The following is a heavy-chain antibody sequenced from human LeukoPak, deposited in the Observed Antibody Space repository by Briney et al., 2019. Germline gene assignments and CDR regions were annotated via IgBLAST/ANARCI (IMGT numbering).Heavy chain of an antibody. V-gene: IGHV3-7*03. CDR1: GFIFSSQW. Sequence: GGSLRLSCEASGFIFSSQWMRWVRQARGKGLEWVANIKRDGSETYYVNSVKGRFTISRDNAKNSLFLQMNSLRVEDTAVYYCASLDTAMVTWRDNWGQGTLVTVSS. D-gene: IGHD5-18*01. J-gene: IGHJ4*02. CDR3: ASLDTAMVTWRDN. CDR2: IKRDGSET.